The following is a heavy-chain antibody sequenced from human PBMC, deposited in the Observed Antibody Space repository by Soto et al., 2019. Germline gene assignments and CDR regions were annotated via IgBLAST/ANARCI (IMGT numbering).Heavy chain of an antibody. CDR3: ARNMDYYYGRGSGNGHGV. J-gene: IGHJ6*02. D-gene: IGHD3-10*02. CDR1: GYTFTAYY. CDR2: INPKFGDT. V-gene: IGHV1-2*02. Sequence: QMQLVQSGAEVKEPGDSVRVSCEASGYTFTAYYIHWVRQAPGQGLEWMGWINPKFGDTTYAQDFQGRVSMTRDMSISTVYMELSRLTSDYTAIYYCARNMDYYYGRGSGNGHGVWGQGTTVTVFS.